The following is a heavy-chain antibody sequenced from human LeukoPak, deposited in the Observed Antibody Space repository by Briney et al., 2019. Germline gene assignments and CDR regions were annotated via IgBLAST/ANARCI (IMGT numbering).Heavy chain of an antibody. D-gene: IGHD4-17*01. CDR2: ISWNSGSI. J-gene: IGHJ4*02. CDR3: AKDISGFYGPYDY. Sequence: GGSLRLSCAASGFTFDDYAMHWVRQAPGKGLEWVSGISWNSGSIGYADSVKGRFTISRDNAKNSLYLQMNSLRAEDTALYYCAKDISGFYGPYDYWGQGTLVTVSS. V-gene: IGHV3-9*01. CDR1: GFTFDDYA.